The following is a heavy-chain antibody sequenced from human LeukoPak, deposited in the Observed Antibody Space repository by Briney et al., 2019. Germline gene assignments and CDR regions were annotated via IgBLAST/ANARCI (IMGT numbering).Heavy chain of an antibody. CDR3: ASLGRYCSGGSCYLYFDY. CDR2: INPNSGGT. D-gene: IGHD2-15*01. Sequence: ASVKVSCKASGYTFTGYYMHLVRQAPGQGLEWMGRINPNSGGTNYAQKFQGRVTMNRDTSISTAYMELSRLRSDDTAVSYCASLGRYCSGGSCYLYFDYWGQGTLVTVSS. J-gene: IGHJ4*02. V-gene: IGHV1-2*06. CDR1: GYTFTGYY.